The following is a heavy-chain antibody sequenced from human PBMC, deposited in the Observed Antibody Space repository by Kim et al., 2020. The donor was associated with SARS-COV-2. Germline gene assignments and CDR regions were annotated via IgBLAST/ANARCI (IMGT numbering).Heavy chain of an antibody. CDR2: INHSGST. D-gene: IGHD3-3*01. Sequence: SETLSLTCAVYGGSFSGYYWSWIRQPPGKGLEWIGEINHSGSTNYNPSLKSRVTISVDTSKNQFSLKLSSVTAADTAVYYCAREGSEWTIYGMDVWGQGTTVTVSS. CDR3: AREGSEWTIYGMDV. CDR1: GGSFSGYY. J-gene: IGHJ6*02. V-gene: IGHV4-34*01.